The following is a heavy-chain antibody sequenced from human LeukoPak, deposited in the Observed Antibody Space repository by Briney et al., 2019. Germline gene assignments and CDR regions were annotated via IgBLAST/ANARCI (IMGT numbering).Heavy chain of an antibody. V-gene: IGHV3-23*01. CDR3: AKSFDYGGNSLGSFFDY. D-gene: IGHD4-23*01. CDR1: GFTFSSYA. Sequence: GGSLRLSCAASGFTFSSYAMSWVRQAPGKGLEWVSAISGSGGSTYYADSVKGRFTISRDNSKNTLFLQMNSLRAEDTAVYYCAKSFDYGGNSLGSFFDYWGQGTLVTASS. J-gene: IGHJ4*02. CDR2: ISGSGGST.